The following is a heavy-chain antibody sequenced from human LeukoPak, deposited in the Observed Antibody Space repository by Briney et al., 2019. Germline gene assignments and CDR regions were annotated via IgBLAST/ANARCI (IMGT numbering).Heavy chain of an antibody. V-gene: IGHV4-38-2*02. J-gene: IGHJ2*01. D-gene: IGHD3-22*01. CDR3: ARAPKYYFDSSASWYFDI. CDR2: IYHSGTT. CDR1: GYSISSGYY. Sequence: SETLSLTCTVSGYSISSGYYWGRIRQPPGKGLDWIGNIYHSGTTYYNPSLKSRVTISVDTSKNQFSLKLSSVTAADTAVYYCARAPKYYFDSSASWYFDIWGLGTLVAVSS.